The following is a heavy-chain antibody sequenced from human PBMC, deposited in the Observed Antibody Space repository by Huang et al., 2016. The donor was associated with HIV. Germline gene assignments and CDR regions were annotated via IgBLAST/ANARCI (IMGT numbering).Heavy chain of an antibody. CDR3: TGALASDTGMDV. D-gene: IGHD6-19*01. CDR1: GFTFSDHY. CDR2: SRNKVRSYTT. V-gene: IGHV3-72*01. Sequence: EVQLVESGGGLVQPGGSLRLSCAASGFTFSDHYLGWVRQATGKGLEWVGRSRNKVRSYTTEYAASVKGRFTISRDDSETSLYLQMNSLRTEDSAVYYCTGALASDTGMDVWGQGTTVTVSS. J-gene: IGHJ6*02.